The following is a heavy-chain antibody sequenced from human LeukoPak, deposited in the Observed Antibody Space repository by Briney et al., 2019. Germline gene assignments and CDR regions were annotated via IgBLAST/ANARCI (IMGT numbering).Heavy chain of an antibody. CDR3: ARDRSWYGYYYDR. D-gene: IGHD3-22*01. J-gene: IGHJ4*02. Sequence: SVKVSCKASGGTFSSYAISWVRQAPGQGLEWMGGIIPIFGTANYAQKFQGRVTITADKSTSTAYMELSRLRSDDTAVYYCARDRSWYGYYYDRWGQGTLVTVSS. CDR1: GGTFSSYA. V-gene: IGHV1-69*06. CDR2: IIPIFGTA.